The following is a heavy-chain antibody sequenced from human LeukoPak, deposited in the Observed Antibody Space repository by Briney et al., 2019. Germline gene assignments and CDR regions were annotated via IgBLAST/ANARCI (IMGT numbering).Heavy chain of an antibody. CDR3: AKDLGYCSSTTCYGFDY. CDR1: GFTFSSYA. J-gene: IGHJ4*02. V-gene: IGHV3-23*01. Sequence: GGSLRLSCAASGFTFSSYAMSWVRQAPGKGLEWLSSISGGGGTTYYADSVKGRFTISRDNSKNTLCLQMNSLRAEDTAFYYCAKDLGYCSSTTCYGFDYWGQGTLVTVSS. D-gene: IGHD2-2*01. CDR2: ISGGGGTT.